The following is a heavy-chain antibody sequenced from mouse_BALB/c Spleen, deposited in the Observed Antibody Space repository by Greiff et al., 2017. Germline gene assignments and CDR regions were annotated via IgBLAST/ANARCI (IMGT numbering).Heavy chain of an antibody. V-gene: IGHV1S56*01. D-gene: IGHD4-1*01. CDR1: GYTFTSYY. J-gene: IGHJ4*01. CDR3: ARGTGTGYYAMDY. CDR2: IYPGNVNT. Sequence: QVQLKQSGPELVKPGASVRISCKASGYTFTSYYIHWVKQRPGQGLEWIGWIYPGNVNTKYNEKFKGKATLTADKSSSTAYMQLSSLTSEDSAVYFCARGTGTGYYAMDYWGQGTSVTVSS.